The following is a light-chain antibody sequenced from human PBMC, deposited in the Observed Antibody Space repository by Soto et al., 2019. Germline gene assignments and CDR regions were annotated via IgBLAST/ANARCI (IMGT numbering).Light chain of an antibody. J-gene: IGLJ3*02. CDR3: AAWDDSLNGWV. Sequence: QSALTQPPSASGTPGQRVTISCSGSNSNIGSNTVSWYQQLPGTAPKLLIYSNNQRPSGVPDRISGSKSGTSASLAISGLQSEDEADYYCAAWDDSLNGWVFGGGTKLTVL. V-gene: IGLV1-44*01. CDR1: NSNIGSNT. CDR2: SNN.